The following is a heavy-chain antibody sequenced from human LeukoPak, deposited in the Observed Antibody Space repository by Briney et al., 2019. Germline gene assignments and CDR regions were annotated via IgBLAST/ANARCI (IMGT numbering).Heavy chain of an antibody. CDR3: AGAMVRGVTPGLSH. J-gene: IGHJ4*02. V-gene: IGHV1-2*02. D-gene: IGHD3-10*01. Sequence: ASVKVSCKASGYTFTAYYMHWVQQAPGQGLEWMGWINPNSGGTNYAQKFQGRVTMTRDTSMNTAYMELIGLTSDDTAVYYCAGAMVRGVTPGLSHWGQGTLVTVSS. CDR1: GYTFTAYY. CDR2: INPNSGGT.